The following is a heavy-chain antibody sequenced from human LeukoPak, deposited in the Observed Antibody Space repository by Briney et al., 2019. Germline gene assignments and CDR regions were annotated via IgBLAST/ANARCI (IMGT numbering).Heavy chain of an antibody. CDR1: GFTFSRYS. J-gene: IGHJ4*02. D-gene: IGHD1-26*01. V-gene: IGHV3-21*01. Sequence: KTGGSLRLSCAASGFTFSRYSMNWVRQAPGKGLEWVSSITSLGNYIYYADSVKGRFTISRDNLLYLQMNRLRAEDTAVYYCARDWGAWELDYWGQGALVTVSS. CDR2: ITSLGNYI. CDR3: ARDWGAWELDY.